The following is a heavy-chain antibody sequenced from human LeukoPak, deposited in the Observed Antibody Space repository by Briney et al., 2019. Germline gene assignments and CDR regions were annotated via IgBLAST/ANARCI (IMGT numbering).Heavy chain of an antibody. D-gene: IGHD3-3*01. CDR3: ASGIGFWSGNPVYYFDY. CDR1: GGSISSGGYY. Sequence: SETLSLTCTVSGGSISSGGYYWSWIRQHPGKGLEWIGYIYYSGSTYYNPSLKSRVTISVDTSKNQFSLKLSSVTAADTAVYYCASGIGFWSGNPVYYFDYWGQGTLVTVSS. V-gene: IGHV4-31*03. CDR2: IYYSGST. J-gene: IGHJ4*02.